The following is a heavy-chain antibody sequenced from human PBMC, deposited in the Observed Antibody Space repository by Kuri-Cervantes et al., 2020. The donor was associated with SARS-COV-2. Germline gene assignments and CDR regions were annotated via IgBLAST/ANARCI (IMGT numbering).Heavy chain of an antibody. J-gene: IGHJ6*03. Sequence: GGSLRLSCAASGLTFSSYAMSWVRQAPGKGLEWVSVVTDSGDSTSYADTVRGRFTISRDNSKYTLSLQVNSLRAEDTAVYYCAKESSAYAHGYYYMDVWGKGTTVTVSS. D-gene: IGHD5-12*01. V-gene: IGHV3-23*01. CDR2: VTDSGDST. CDR1: GLTFSSYA. CDR3: AKESSAYAHGYYYMDV.